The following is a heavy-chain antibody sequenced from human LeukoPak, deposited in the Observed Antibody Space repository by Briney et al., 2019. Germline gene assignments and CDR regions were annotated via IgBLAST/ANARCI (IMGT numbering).Heavy chain of an antibody. CDR3: TTDRPDYGDRPA. J-gene: IGHJ5*02. CDR2: IKSKTDGGTT. Sequence: GRSLRLSCAASGFTFSSYGMSWVRQAPGKGLEWVGRIKSKTDGGTTDYAAPVKGRFTISRDDSKNTLYLQMNSLKTEDTAVYYCTTDRPDYGDRPAWGQGTLVTVSS. D-gene: IGHD4-17*01. V-gene: IGHV3-15*01. CDR1: GFTFSSYG.